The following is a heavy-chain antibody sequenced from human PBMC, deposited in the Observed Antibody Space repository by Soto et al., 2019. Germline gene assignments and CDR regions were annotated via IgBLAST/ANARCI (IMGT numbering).Heavy chain of an antibody. J-gene: IGHJ4*02. Sequence: SQTLSLTCVISGDSVSGNSAAWNWIRQSPSRGLEWLGRTYYRSRWYNDYAVSVKSRITVTPDTSKNQFSLHLNSVTPEDTAVKYWAREFPYYVSSDSYLDYWGQRALVTVSS. CDR2: TYYRSRWYN. CDR3: AREFPYYVSSDSYLDY. V-gene: IGHV6-1*01. CDR1: GDSVSGNSAA. D-gene: IGHD3-16*01.